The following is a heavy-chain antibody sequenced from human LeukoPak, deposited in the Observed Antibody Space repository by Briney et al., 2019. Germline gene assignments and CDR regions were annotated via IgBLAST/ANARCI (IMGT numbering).Heavy chain of an antibody. V-gene: IGHV3-9*01. Sequence: PGRSLRLSCAASGFTFDDYAMHWVRQAPGKGLEWVSGISWNSGSIGYADSVKGRFTISRDNAKNSLYLQMNSLRAEDTPLYYCAKGMYSSGPPFDYWGQGTLVTVSS. J-gene: IGHJ4*02. CDR3: AKGMYSSGPPFDY. CDR2: ISWNSGSI. CDR1: GFTFDDYA. D-gene: IGHD6-19*01.